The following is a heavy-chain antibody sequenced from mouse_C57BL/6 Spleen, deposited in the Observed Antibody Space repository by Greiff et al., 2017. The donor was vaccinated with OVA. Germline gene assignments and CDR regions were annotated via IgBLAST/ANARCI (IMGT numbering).Heavy chain of an antibody. CDR3: ARVNRLYDGYYGAWFAY. Sequence: EVKLMESEGGLVQPGSSMKLSCTASGFTFSDYYMAWVRQVPEKGLEWVANINYDGSSTYYLDSLKSRFIISRDNAKNILYLQMSSLKSEDTATYYCARVNRLYDGYYGAWFAYWGQGTLVTVSA. V-gene: IGHV5-16*01. CDR2: INYDGSST. CDR1: GFTFSDYY. J-gene: IGHJ3*01. D-gene: IGHD2-3*01.